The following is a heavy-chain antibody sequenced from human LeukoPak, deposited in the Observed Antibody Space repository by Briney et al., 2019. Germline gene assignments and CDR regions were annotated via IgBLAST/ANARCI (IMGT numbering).Heavy chain of an antibody. Sequence: SETLSLTCTVSGGSFSSGGYYWSWIRQQPGKGLEWIGYIYYSGRTYYNPSLKSRVTISVDTSKNQFSLKLSSVTAADTAVYHCARVRDGDYGYIGFDPWGQGTLVTVSS. CDR2: IYYSGRT. CDR3: ARVRDGDYGYIGFDP. V-gene: IGHV4-31*03. D-gene: IGHD4-17*01. J-gene: IGHJ5*02. CDR1: GGSFSSGGYY.